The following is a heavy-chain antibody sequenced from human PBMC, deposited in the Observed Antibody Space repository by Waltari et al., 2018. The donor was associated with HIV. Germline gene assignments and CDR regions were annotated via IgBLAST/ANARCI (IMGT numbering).Heavy chain of an antibody. CDR1: GMRFRHAW. D-gene: IGHD6-25*01. V-gene: IGHV3-15*02. Sequence: EVQLVESGGAIVKPRESLRLSCAVSGMRFRHAWMSWVRQAPGKGLEWIARITTKADGESVDYAEVVRDRFTITRDDSTSTLFLQMSSLKTEDTALYYCSTSGWLDHWGQGTRVTVSS. J-gene: IGHJ5*02. CDR3: STSGWLDH. CDR2: ITTKADGESV.